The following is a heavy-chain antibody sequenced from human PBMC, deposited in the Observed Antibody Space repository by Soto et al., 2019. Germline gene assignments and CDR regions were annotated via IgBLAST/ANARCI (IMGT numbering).Heavy chain of an antibody. D-gene: IGHD2-2*02. Sequence: PAGSLKISCKGSGYSFTSYWIGWVRQMPGKGLEWMGIIYPGDSDTRYSPSFQGQVTISADKPISTAYLQWSSLKASDTAMYYCARFPRYCSSTSCYTVGFFGRSLVPGMDVWGQGTTVTVPS. CDR2: IYPGDSDT. CDR1: GYSFTSYW. CDR3: ARFPRYCSSTSCYTVGFFGRSLVPGMDV. J-gene: IGHJ6*02. V-gene: IGHV5-51*01.